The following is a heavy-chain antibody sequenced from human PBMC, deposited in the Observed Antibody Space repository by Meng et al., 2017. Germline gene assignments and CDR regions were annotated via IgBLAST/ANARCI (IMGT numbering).Heavy chain of an antibody. CDR2: IYHSGST. D-gene: IGHD5-24*01. J-gene: IGHJ4*02. CDR1: GYSISSGYY. Sequence: LSCAVSGYSISSGYYWGWIRQPPGKGLEWIGSIYHSGSTYYNPSLKSRVTISVDTSKNQFSLKLSSVTAADTAVYYCARARDGYNQRPFDYWGQGTLVTVSS. V-gene: IGHV4-38-2*01. CDR3: ARARDGYNQRPFDY.